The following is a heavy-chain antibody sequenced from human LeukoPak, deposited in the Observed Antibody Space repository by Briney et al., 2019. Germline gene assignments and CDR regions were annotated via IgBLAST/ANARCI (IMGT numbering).Heavy chain of an antibody. CDR2: IHYSGST. CDR1: GGSVSGGNYY. Sequence: SETLSLTCTVSGGSVSGGNYYCSWIRQSPGKGLEWFVYIHYSGSTVYNPSLKSRVTMSIDTSKNQFSLNLSSATAADTAVYYCARDIGSSWYSVGVHYYGMDVWGQGTTVAVSS. D-gene: IGHD6-13*01. V-gene: IGHV4-61*01. J-gene: IGHJ6*02. CDR3: ARDIGSSWYSVGVHYYGMDV.